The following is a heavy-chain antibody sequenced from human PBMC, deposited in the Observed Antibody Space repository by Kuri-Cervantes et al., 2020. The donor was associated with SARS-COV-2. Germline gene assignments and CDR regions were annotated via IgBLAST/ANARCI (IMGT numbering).Heavy chain of an antibody. V-gene: IGHV4-39*01. Sequence: SETLSLTCTVSGGSLSSGDYYWTWVRQPPGKGLEWIGNIYYSGSTYYNPSLKSRVTISVDTSKNQFSLKLSSVTAADTAVYYCARQSVTIFGVVTTGDAFDIWGQGTMVTVSS. CDR3: ARQSVTIFGVVTTGDAFDI. CDR1: GGSLSSGDYY. D-gene: IGHD3-3*01. J-gene: IGHJ3*02. CDR2: IYYSGST.